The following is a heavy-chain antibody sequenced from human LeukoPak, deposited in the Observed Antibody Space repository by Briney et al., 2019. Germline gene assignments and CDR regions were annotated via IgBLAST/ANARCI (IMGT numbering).Heavy chain of an antibody. J-gene: IGHJ4*02. CDR1: GFTFSSYA. CDR2: ISGSGDNT. Sequence: SGGSLRLSCAASGFTFSSYAMSWVRQAPGKGLEWVSGISGSGDNTYYADSVKGRFTISRDNSKNTLYLQMNSLRAEDTAVYYCAKEKRGDYLLDYWGQGTLVTVSS. CDR3: AKEKRGDYLLDY. D-gene: IGHD2/OR15-2a*01. V-gene: IGHV3-23*01.